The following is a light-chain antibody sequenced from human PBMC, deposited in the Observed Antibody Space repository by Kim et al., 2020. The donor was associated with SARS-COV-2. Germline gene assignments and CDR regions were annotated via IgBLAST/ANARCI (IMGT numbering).Light chain of an antibody. CDR2: DVN. J-gene: IGLJ1*01. Sequence: QSVLTQPRSVSGSPGQSVTISCTGTSSDVGDYNFVSWYQHHPDKAPELIIYDVNKRPSRVPDRFSGSKSGNTASLTISGLQAEDEADYYCCSYAGSNTYVFGTGTKVTVL. CDR1: SSDVGDYNF. V-gene: IGLV2-11*01. CDR3: CSYAGSNTYV.